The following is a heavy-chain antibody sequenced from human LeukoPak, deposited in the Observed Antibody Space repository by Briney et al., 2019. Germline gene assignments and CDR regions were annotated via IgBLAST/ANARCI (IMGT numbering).Heavy chain of an antibody. D-gene: IGHD6-19*01. CDR3: VRNLAVAGTCFDS. J-gene: IGHJ4*02. V-gene: IGHV3-53*01. CDR1: GFTVSSNY. CDR2: IYSGGST. Sequence: GGSLRLSCAASGFTVSSNYMSWVRQAPGKGLEWVSVIYSGGSTYYADSVKGRFTISRDNSKNTLYLQMNSLRAEDTAVYYCVRNLAVAGTCFDSWGQGTLVTVSS.